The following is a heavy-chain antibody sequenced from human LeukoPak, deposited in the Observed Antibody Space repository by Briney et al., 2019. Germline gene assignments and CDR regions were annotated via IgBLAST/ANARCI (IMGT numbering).Heavy chain of an antibody. CDR2: INPSGGST. J-gene: IGHJ4*02. V-gene: IGHV1-46*01. CDR1: GYTFTSYY. D-gene: IGHD5-24*01. Sequence: GASVKVFCKASGYTFTSYYMHWVRQAPGQGLEWMGIINPSGGSTSYAQKFQGRVTMTRDMSTSTVYMELSSLRSEDTAVYYCARGRSEMATIGYWGQGTLVTVSS. CDR3: ARGRSEMATIGY.